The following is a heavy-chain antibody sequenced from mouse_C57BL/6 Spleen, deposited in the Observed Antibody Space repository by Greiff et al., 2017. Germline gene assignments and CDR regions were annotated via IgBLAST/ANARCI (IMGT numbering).Heavy chain of an antibody. CDR1: GYTFTSYW. D-gene: IGHD4-1*01. J-gene: IGHJ1*03. V-gene: IGHV1-69*01. Sequence: QVQLQQPGAELVMPGASVKLSCKASGYTFTSYWMHWVKQRPGQGLEWIGEIDPSDSYTNYNQKFKGKSTLTVDKSSSTAYMQLSSLTSEDSAVYYCAREEGLGRSYWYFDVWGTGTTVTVSS. CDR2: IDPSDSYT. CDR3: AREEGLGRSYWYFDV.